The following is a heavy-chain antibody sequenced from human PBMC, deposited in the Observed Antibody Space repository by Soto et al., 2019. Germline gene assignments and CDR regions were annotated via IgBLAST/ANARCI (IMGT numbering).Heavy chain of an antibody. CDR1: GFTFRSCA. CDR3: AKGRSYYYYYGVDV. J-gene: IGHJ6*02. CDR2: IIDSGAST. V-gene: IGHV3-23*01. Sequence: PGGSLRLSCAASGFTFRSCAMGWVRQAPGKGLEWVSDIIDSGASTYYADSVKGRFTISRDNSKSTLYLQMNSLRAEDTALYYCAKGRSYYYYYGVDVWGQGTTVTVYS.